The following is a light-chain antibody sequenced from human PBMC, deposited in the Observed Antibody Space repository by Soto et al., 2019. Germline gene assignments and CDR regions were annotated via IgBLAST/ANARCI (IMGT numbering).Light chain of an antibody. Sequence: QSALTQPASVSGSPGQSITISCAGTSSDVGTDNYVSWYQQHPGSTPKIIIYEVSNRPSGVSDRFSGSKSGNTASLTISGLQAGDEADYYCSSFTTSSTRIFGGGTKLTVL. V-gene: IGLV2-14*01. CDR1: SSDVGTDNY. CDR2: EVS. J-gene: IGLJ2*01. CDR3: SSFTTSSTRI.